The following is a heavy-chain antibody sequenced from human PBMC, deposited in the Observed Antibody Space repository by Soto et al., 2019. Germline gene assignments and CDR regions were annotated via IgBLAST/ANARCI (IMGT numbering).Heavy chain of an antibody. Sequence: PGGALRLSCAASGFTFSSYGMHWVRQAPCKGLEWVAVISYDGSNKYYADSVKGRFTISRDNSKNTLYLQMNSLRAEDTAVYYCAKDLITYGDYGPRYYYYGMDVWGQGTTVTVSS. CDR3: AKDLITYGDYGPRYYYYGMDV. V-gene: IGHV3-30*18. J-gene: IGHJ6*02. CDR1: GFTFSSYG. D-gene: IGHD4-17*01. CDR2: ISYDGSNK.